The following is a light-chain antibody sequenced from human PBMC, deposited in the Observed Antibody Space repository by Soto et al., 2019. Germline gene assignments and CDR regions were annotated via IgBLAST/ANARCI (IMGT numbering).Light chain of an antibody. CDR3: QQYGDSPRT. J-gene: IGKJ5*01. Sequence: EIVMTQSPATLSVSPGERATLSCRASQSVSSNLAWYQQKPGQAPRLLIYGASTRATGIPARFSGSGSGTEFTLTISSLQSEDFAVYYCQQYGDSPRTFGQGTLLE. CDR1: QSVSSN. CDR2: GAS. V-gene: IGKV3-15*01.